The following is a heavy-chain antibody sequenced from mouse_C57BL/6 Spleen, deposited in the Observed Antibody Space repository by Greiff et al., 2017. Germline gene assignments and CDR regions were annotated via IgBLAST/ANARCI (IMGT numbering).Heavy chain of an antibody. V-gene: IGHV1-80*01. CDR1: GYAFSSYW. Sequence: QVQLQQSGAELVKPGASVKISCKASGYAFSSYWMNWVKQRPGKGLEWIGQIYPGDGDTNYNGKFKGKATLTADKSSSPAYMQLRSLTSEKSAVYFCARWDTVRGYGRDYWGKGTSGTVSS. CDR3: ARWDTVRGYGRDY. CDR2: IYPGDGDT. J-gene: IGHJ4*01. D-gene: IGHD4-1*01.